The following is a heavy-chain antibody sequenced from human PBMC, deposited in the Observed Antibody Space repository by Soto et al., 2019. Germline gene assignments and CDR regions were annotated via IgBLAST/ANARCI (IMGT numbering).Heavy chain of an antibody. Sequence: GSLRLSCGASGFSVKRYWMHWVRQAPGKGLVWLSRFGGDENYTDYADSVRGRFTISRDTAKNTIYLQMNSLRAEDTAVYYCGKGKELGVVRYGLDVWGQGTTVTVSS. CDR1: GFSVKRYW. J-gene: IGHJ6*02. D-gene: IGHD3-3*01. CDR3: GKGKELGVVRYGLDV. V-gene: IGHV3-74*01. CDR2: FGGDENYT.